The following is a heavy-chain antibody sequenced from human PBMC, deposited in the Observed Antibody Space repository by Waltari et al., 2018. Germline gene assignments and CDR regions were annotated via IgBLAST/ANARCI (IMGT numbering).Heavy chain of an antibody. J-gene: IGHJ6*02. D-gene: IGHD6-13*01. CDR3: ARAIAAAGNYYYYGMDV. CDR1: GGSISSHY. Sequence: QVQLQESGPGLVKPSETLSLTCTVSGGSISSHYWSWIRQPPGKGLEGIGYIYYSGSTNYNPSLKSRVTISVDTSKNQFSLKLSSVTAADTAVYYCARAIAAAGNYYYYGMDVWGQGTTVTVSS. V-gene: IGHV4-59*11. CDR2: IYYSGST.